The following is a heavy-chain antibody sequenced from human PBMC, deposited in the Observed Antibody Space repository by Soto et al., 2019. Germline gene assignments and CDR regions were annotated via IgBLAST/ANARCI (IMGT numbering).Heavy chain of an antibody. J-gene: IGHJ3*01. D-gene: IGHD3-22*01. CDR2: IYSGGST. Sequence: EVQLVESGGGLIQPGGSLRLSCAASGFTFSSNDMNWVRQAPGKGLEWVSLIYSGGSTYYADSVKGRFTISRDNSKNTWYLQMSSLRAEDTAVCYCATRPLLPGAPWGQGTMVTVSS. CDR3: ATRPLLPGAP. V-gene: IGHV3-53*01. CDR1: GFTFSSND.